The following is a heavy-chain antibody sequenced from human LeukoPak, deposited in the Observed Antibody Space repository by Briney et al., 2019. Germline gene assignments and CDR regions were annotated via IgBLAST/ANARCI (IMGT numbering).Heavy chain of an antibody. CDR2: VSAYNGNT. CDR3: AREGATGTTFYY. D-gene: IGHD1-7*01. V-gene: IGHV1-18*01. CDR1: GYTFTSYG. Sequence: GASVKVSCKSSGYTFTSYGISWVRQAPGQGLEWMGWVSAYNGNTNYAQKLQGRVTMTTDTSTSTAYMELRILRSDDTAVYYCAREGATGTTFYYWGQGTLVTVSS. J-gene: IGHJ4*02.